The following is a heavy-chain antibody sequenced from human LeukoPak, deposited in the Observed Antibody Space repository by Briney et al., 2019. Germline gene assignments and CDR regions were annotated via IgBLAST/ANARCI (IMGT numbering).Heavy chain of an antibody. Sequence: GGSLRLSCAASGFTFSSYSMNWVRQAPGKGLEWVSSISSSSSYIYYADSVKGRFIISRDNAKNSLYLQMNSLRAEDTAVYCCARETVAGHRRADYWGQGTLVTVSS. CDR2: ISSSSSYI. D-gene: IGHD6-19*01. J-gene: IGHJ4*02. CDR1: GFTFSSYS. CDR3: ARETVAGHRRADY. V-gene: IGHV3-21*01.